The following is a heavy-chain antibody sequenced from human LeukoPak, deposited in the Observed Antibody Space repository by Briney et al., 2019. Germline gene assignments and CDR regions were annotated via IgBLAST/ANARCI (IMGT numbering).Heavy chain of an antibody. D-gene: IGHD6-13*01. Sequence: GGSLRLSCTASGFTFSSYDMHWVRQATGKGLEWVSAIGTAGDTYYPGSVKGRFTISRENAKNSLYPQMNSLRAGDTAVYYCARAGGYSSSYYYYGMDVWGQGTTVTVSS. CDR3: ARAGGYSSSYYYYGMDV. CDR2: IGTAGDT. CDR1: GFTFSSYD. J-gene: IGHJ6*02. V-gene: IGHV3-13*01.